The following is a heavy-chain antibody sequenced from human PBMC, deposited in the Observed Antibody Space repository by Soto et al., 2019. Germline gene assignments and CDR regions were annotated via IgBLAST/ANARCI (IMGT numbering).Heavy chain of an antibody. CDR1: GFTFSSYA. CDR3: AKVEYYDFWSGYHRPHFDY. J-gene: IGHJ4*02. Sequence: PGGSLRLSCAASGFTFSSYAMSWVGQAPGKGLEWVSAISGSGGSTYYADSVKGRFTISRDNSKNTLYLQMNSLRAEDTAVYYCAKVEYYDFWSGYHRPHFDYWGQGTLVTVSS. CDR2: ISGSGGST. D-gene: IGHD3-3*01. V-gene: IGHV3-23*01.